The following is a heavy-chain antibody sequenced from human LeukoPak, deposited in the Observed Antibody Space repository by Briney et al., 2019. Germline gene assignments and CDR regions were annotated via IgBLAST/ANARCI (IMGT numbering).Heavy chain of an antibody. V-gene: IGHV3-23*01. J-gene: IGHJ4*02. CDR1: GFTSSSYA. D-gene: IGHD5-12*01. CDR3: AQDYSGYDLSAGY. CDR2: ISGSGRSA. Sequence: PGGSLRLSCAASGFTSSSYAMSWVRQAPGKGLEWVSVISGSGRSAYYADSLKGRFTISRDNSKDTLYLQMNSLRAEDTALYYCAQDYSGYDLSAGYWGQGTLVTVSS.